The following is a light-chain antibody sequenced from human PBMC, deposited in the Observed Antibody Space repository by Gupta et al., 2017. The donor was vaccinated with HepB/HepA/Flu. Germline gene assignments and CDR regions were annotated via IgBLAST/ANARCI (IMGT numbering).Light chain of an antibody. CDR3: QQSDITPIT. CDR1: QSISTC. V-gene: IGKV1-39*01. J-gene: IGKJ4*01. CDR2: TAS. Sequence: DIQMTQSPFSLSPFVGDRVTITCRASQSISTCLNWYQQKAGRAPKLLIYTASSLESGVPSRFSGSGSGTDFTLTISSLQPEDFATYYCQQSDITPITFGGGTKVEIK.